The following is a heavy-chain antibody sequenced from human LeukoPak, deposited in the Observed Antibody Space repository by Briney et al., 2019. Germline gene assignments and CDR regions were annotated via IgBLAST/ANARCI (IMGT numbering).Heavy chain of an antibody. Sequence: GGSLRLSCAASGFTFSSSVMTWVRQAPGKGLEWVSTISGSGGTTYYADSVKGRFTISRDNAKNTLYLKMDSLRADDTAVYSCAKDPTSVVANAFHIWGQGTMVTVYS. CDR3: AKDPTSVVANAFHI. V-gene: IGHV3-23*01. CDR1: GFTFSSSV. D-gene: IGHD5-12*01. J-gene: IGHJ3*02. CDR2: ISGSGGTT.